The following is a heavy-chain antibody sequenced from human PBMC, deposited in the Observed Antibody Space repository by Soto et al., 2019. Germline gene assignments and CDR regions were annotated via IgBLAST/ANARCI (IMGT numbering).Heavy chain of an antibody. Sequence: QVHLQESGPGLLKPSQTLSLTCDVSGDFIGSGDYYWTWIRQPPGQGLEYIGYIYKTGKTYSNPSRKSRPFISLDTSTSQFFLRLTSVTAADTAMYYCARSLSSSSGYFDPWGQGTLVTVSS. D-gene: IGHD6-6*01. CDR1: GDFIGSGDYY. J-gene: IGHJ5*02. CDR3: ARSLSSSSGYFDP. V-gene: IGHV4-30-4*01. CDR2: IYKTGKT.